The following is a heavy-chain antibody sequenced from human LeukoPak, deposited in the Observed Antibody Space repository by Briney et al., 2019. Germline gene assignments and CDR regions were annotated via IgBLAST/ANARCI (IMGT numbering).Heavy chain of an antibody. V-gene: IGHV5-51*01. Sequence: GESLKISCKGSGYSFTSYWIGWVRQMPGKGLEWMGIIYPGDSDTRYSPSFQGQVTISADKSISTAYQQWSSLKASDTAMYYCATVGYYYDSSGLLFDYWGQGTLVTVSS. CDR1: GYSFTSYW. CDR3: ATVGYYYDSSGLLFDY. D-gene: IGHD3-22*01. J-gene: IGHJ4*02. CDR2: IYPGDSDT.